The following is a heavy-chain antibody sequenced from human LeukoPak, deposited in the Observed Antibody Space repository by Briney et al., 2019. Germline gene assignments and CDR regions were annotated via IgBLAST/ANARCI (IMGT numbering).Heavy chain of an antibody. CDR1: GYSISSGYY. CDR3: ARLYSSSWFEGFDY. CDR2: IYHSGST. D-gene: IGHD6-13*01. V-gene: IGHV4-38-2*02. J-gene: IGHJ4*02. Sequence: PSETLSLTCTVSGYSISSGYYWGWIRQPPGKGLEWIGSIYHSGSTYHNPSLKSRVTISVDTSKNQFSLKLSSVTAADTAVYYCARLYSSSWFEGFDYWGQGTLVTVSS.